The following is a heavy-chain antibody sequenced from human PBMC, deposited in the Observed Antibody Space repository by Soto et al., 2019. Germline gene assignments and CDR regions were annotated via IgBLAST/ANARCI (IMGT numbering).Heavy chain of an antibody. CDR3: AKEQSSGYYRVVDH. Sequence: QVQVVESGGGVVQPGRSLRLSCAASGFTLSSCGMHWVRQAPGKVLEWVGVITYDGGSEHYADFVKGRITISRDSSEKTVYLQMNSLRVEDSAVYYCAKEQSSGYYRVVDHWGQGTLVTVSS. CDR1: GFTLSSCG. CDR2: ITYDGGSE. D-gene: IGHD6-19*01. V-gene: IGHV3-30*18. J-gene: IGHJ4*02.